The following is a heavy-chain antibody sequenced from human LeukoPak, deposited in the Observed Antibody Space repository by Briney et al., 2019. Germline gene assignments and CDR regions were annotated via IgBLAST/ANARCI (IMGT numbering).Heavy chain of an antibody. CDR2: VYHSGSA. D-gene: IGHD4-11*01. J-gene: IGHJ4*02. CDR1: GASIISINW. CDR3: ASDMAYSFDY. Sequence: PSETLSLTCAVAGASIISINWWSWVRQPPGKGLEWIGEVYHSGSANYNPSLRSRVIMSVDKSKNQFSLKLSSVTAADTAVYYCASDMAYSFDYWGQGTLVTVSS. V-gene: IGHV4-4*02.